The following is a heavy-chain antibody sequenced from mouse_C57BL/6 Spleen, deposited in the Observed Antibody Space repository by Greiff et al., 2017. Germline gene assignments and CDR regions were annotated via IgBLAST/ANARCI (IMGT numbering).Heavy chain of an antibody. Sequence: QVQLQQPGAELVRPGASVKLSCTASGYNLTSYCMHWVKQRPGRGLEWIGWIDPNSGGTEYNEKVKSKATLTVDKPSSTAYMQLSSLTSEDSAVYYCARSREYFDVWGTGTTVTVSS. CDR2: IDPNSGGT. CDR1: GYNLTSYC. CDR3: ARSREYFDV. V-gene: IGHV1-72*01. J-gene: IGHJ1*03.